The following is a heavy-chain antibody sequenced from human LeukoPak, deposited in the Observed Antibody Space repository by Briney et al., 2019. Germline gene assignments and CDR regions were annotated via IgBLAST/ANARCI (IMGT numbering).Heavy chain of an antibody. CDR3: AKVYSYYFYGMDV. J-gene: IGHJ6*02. CDR1: GFTFSSYA. CDR2: ISDSGGST. V-gene: IGHV3-23*01. Sequence: GGSLRLSCAASGFTFSSYAMSWVRQAPGKGLEWVSAISDSGGSTYYADSVKGRFTISRDNSKNTLYLQMNSLRAEDTAVYYCAKVYSYYFYGMDVWGQGTTVTVSS. D-gene: IGHD2-15*01.